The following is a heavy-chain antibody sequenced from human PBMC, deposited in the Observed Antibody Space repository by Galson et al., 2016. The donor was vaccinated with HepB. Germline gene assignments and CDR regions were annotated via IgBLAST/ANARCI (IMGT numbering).Heavy chain of an antibody. J-gene: IGHJ3*01. CDR3: ASREAGRPFDF. CDR2: VLCRGGT. V-gene: IGHV4-61*02. CDR1: GSSISNPIYF. D-gene: IGHD1-26*01. Sequence: TLSPTCTLSGSSISNPIYFWTWIRQPAGKGLEWIGRVLCRGGTNDNPSLRDRVTISLEESKNQFSMELRSVTAADTAVYSCASREAGRPFDFWGPGTMVTVSS.